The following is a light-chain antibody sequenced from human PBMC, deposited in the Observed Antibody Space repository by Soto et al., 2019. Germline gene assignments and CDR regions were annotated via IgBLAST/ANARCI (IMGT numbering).Light chain of an antibody. Sequence: DVQMTQSPPSLSASVGDRITITCQASQDIGKFLNWYQQKPGKAPKILIYDGSNLETGVPGRFSGGGSGTHFTFTISSLQPDDIGTYYCQQYDNVVFTFGPGTKVDLK. CDR1: QDIGKF. J-gene: IGKJ3*01. V-gene: IGKV1-33*01. CDR3: QQYDNVVFT. CDR2: DGS.